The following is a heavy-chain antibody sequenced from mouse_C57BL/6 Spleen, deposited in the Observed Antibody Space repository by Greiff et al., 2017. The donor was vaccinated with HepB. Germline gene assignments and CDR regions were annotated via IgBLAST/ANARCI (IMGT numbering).Heavy chain of an antibody. J-gene: IGHJ1*03. V-gene: IGHV1-15*01. CDR3: TRELAYWYFEV. CDR1: GYTFTDYE. Sequence: VQLLQSGAELVRPGASVTLSCKASGYTFTDYEMHWVKQTPVHGLEWIGAIDPETGGTSYNQKFKGKAILTADKSSSTAYMELRSLTSEDSAVYYCTRELAYWYFEVWGTGTTVTVSS. CDR2: IDPETGGT.